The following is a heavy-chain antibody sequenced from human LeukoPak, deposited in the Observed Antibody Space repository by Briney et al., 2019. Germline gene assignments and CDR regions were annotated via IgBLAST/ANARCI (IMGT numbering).Heavy chain of an antibody. J-gene: IGHJ5*02. D-gene: IGHD5-12*01. CDR1: GFTFSSYA. CDR2: ISGSGGST. V-gene: IGHV3-23*01. Sequence: GGSLRLSCGASGFTFSSYAMSWGRQAPGQGLEWVSAISGSGGSTYYADSVKGRFTISRDNSKNTLYLQMNSLRAEDTAIYYCSKARRGYSGYDSSPFDPWGQGTLVTVSS. CDR3: SKARRGYSGYDSSPFDP.